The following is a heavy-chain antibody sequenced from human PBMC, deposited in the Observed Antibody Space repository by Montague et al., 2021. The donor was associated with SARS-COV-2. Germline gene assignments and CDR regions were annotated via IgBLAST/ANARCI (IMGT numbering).Heavy chain of an antibody. CDR2: ISSSSSYI. Sequence: SLRLSCAASGFTFSSYSMNWVRQAPGKGLEWVSSISSSSSYIYYADSVKGRFTISRDNVKNSLYLQMNSLRAEDTAVYYCARDVTMVRGVPFDYWGQGTLVTVSS. CDR1: GFTFSSYS. CDR3: ARDVTMVRGVPFDY. J-gene: IGHJ4*02. D-gene: IGHD3-10*01. V-gene: IGHV3-21*01.